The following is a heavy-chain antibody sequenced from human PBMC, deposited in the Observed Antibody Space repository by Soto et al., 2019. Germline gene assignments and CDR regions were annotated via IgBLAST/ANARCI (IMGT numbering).Heavy chain of an antibody. CDR2: TSGSGDNT. Sequence: GSLRLSCAASGFSFDDYAMTWVRQATGKGLEWVSATSGSGDNTYYADSVKGRFTISRDNSRNTLYLQLNTLRAEDTALYYCAKGYYSGYDLAYFDYWGQGTLVTVSS. CDR1: GFSFDDYA. V-gene: IGHV3-23*01. CDR3: AKGYYSGYDLAYFDY. J-gene: IGHJ4*02. D-gene: IGHD5-12*01.